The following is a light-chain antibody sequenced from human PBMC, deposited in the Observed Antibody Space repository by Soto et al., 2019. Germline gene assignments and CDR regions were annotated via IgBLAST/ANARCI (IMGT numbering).Light chain of an antibody. Sequence: DIQMTQSPSSLSASVGDRVTIPCRASQSIGIYLNWYQQKLGQAPKLLIYAASSWQSGVPSRCSGSGSGTDFTLTISSLQPEDFATYYCQQSYSTPWTFGQGTKLDI. CDR3: QQSYSTPWT. J-gene: IGKJ1*01. CDR2: AAS. CDR1: QSIGIY. V-gene: IGKV1-39*01.